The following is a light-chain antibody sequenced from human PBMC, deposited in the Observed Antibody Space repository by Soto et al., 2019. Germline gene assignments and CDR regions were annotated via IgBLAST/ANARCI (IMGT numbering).Light chain of an antibody. CDR1: SSNIGAGYD. CDR2: GNS. CDR3: QSYDSSLSGSYV. J-gene: IGLJ1*01. V-gene: IGLV1-40*01. Sequence: QSVLTQPPSGSGAPGQRVTISCTGRSSNIGAGYDVHWYQQLPRTAPKLLIYGNSNRPSGVPDRFSGSKSGTSASLAITGLQAEDEADYYCQSYDSSLSGSYVFGTGTKLTVL.